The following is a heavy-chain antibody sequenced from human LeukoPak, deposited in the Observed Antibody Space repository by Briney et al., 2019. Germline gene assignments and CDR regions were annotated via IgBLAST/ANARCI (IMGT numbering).Heavy chain of an antibody. D-gene: IGHD3-22*01. Sequence: GASVKVSCKASGYTFSGHYMHWVRQAPGQGLEWMGWIKPSSRATNYAQKFRGRVTMTRDTSNRTSYMELSRLRSDDTAVYYCARVDYYDSSGYYASHDWRAFDIWGQGTMVTVSS. J-gene: IGHJ3*02. CDR2: IKPSSRAT. V-gene: IGHV1-2*02. CDR1: GYTFSGHY. CDR3: ARVDYYDSSGYYASHDWRAFDI.